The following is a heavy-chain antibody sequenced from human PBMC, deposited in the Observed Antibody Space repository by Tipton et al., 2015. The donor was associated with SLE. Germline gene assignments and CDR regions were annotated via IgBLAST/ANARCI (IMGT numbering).Heavy chain of an antibody. CDR1: GGSISSYY. J-gene: IGHJ4*02. D-gene: IGHD1-26*01. Sequence: TLSLTCTVSGGSISSYYWSWIRQPPGKGLEWIGYIYYSGSTNCNPSLKSRVTIPVDTSKNQFSLKLSSVTAADTAVYYCARRRHSGSFHFDYWGQGTLVTVSS. V-gene: IGHV4-59*01. CDR3: ARRRHSGSFHFDY. CDR2: IYYSGST.